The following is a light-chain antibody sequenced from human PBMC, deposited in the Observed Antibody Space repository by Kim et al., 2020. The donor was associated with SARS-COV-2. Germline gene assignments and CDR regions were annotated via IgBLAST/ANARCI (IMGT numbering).Light chain of an antibody. J-gene: IGKJ4*01. CDR2: GAS. CDR3: QQYGTSPLT. Sequence: SPGESATPSCRASQSVSSNYLAWYQQKPGQAPRLVIYGASSRATGIPDRFSGSGSGTDFTLTISRLEPEDFAVYYCQQYGTSPLTFGGGTKVDIK. V-gene: IGKV3-20*01. CDR1: QSVSSNY.